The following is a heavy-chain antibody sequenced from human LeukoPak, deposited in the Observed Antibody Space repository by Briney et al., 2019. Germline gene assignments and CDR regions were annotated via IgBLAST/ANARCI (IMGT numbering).Heavy chain of an antibody. J-gene: IGHJ4*02. D-gene: IGHD6-13*01. V-gene: IGHV4-38-2*02. CDR3: ATYSSSSPGY. CDR2: IYHSGST. Sequence: SETLSLTCTVSGYSISSGYYWGWIRQPPGKGLEWIGCIYHSGSTYYNPSLKSRVTISLDTSKNQFSLKLSSVTAADTAVYYCATYSSSSPGYWGQGTLVTVSS. CDR1: GYSISSGYY.